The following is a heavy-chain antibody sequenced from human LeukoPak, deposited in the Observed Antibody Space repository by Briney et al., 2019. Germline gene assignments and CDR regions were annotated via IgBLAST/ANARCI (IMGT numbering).Heavy chain of an antibody. CDR2: INPNSGGT. J-gene: IGHJ1*01. Sequence: ASVKVSCKASGYTFTGYYMHWVRQAAGQGLEWMGWINPNSGGTNYAQKFQGRVTMTRDTSIRTAYMELSRLRSDDTAVYYCARYDYSNLDMAEYFQHWGQGTLVTVSS. V-gene: IGHV1-2*02. CDR3: ARYDYSNLDMAEYFQH. CDR1: GYTFTGYY. D-gene: IGHD4-11*01.